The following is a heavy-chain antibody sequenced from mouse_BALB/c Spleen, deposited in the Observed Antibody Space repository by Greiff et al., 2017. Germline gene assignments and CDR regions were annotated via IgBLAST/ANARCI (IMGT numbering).Heavy chain of an antibody. CDR1: GFTFSSYA. V-gene: IGHV5-6-5*01. Sequence: EVMLVESGGGLVKPGGSLKLSCAASGFTFSSYAMSWVRQTPEKRLEWVASISSGGSTYYPVSVKGRFTISRDNARNILYLQMSSLRSEDTAMYYCARGGRFDYWGQGTTLTVSS. J-gene: IGHJ2*01. CDR3: ARGGRFDY. CDR2: ISSGGST.